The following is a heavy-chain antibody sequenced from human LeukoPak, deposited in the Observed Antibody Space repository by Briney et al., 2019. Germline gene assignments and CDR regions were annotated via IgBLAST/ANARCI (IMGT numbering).Heavy chain of an antibody. CDR3: ARVNRMVPGYCSGGTCPEDY. D-gene: IGHD2-15*01. Sequence: TGGSLRLSSAASGFTFSIYGMSWVRQAPGKGLEWVAYISSSSSNTYYADSVKGRFTISRDNAKNSLYLQMNSLRAEDTALYYCARVNRMVPGYCSGGTCPEDYWGQGTLVTVSS. CDR2: ISSSSSNT. CDR1: GFTFSIYG. J-gene: IGHJ4*02. V-gene: IGHV3-48*01.